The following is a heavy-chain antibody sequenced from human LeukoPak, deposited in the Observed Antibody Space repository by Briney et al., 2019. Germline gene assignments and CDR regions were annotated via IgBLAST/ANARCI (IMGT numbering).Heavy chain of an antibody. CDR2: ISGSGGST. CDR1: GFTFSSYA. D-gene: IGHD3-22*01. J-gene: IGHJ1*01. V-gene: IGHV3-23*01. Sequence: GGSLRLSCAASGFTFSSYAMSWVRQAPGKGLEWVSAISGSGGSTYYADSVKGRFTISRDNAKNSVYLQMNSLRAEDTAVYYCARGQYDRSPFLQHWGQGTLVTVSS. CDR3: ARGQYDRSPFLQH.